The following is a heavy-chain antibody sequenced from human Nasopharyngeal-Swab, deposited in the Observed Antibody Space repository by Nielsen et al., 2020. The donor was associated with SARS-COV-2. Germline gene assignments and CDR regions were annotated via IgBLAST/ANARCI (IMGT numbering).Heavy chain of an antibody. CDR3: AKVARDIVVVPAAMKAYYYYGMDV. V-gene: IGHV3-53*01. Sequence: VRQAPGKGLEWVSVIYSGGSTYYADSVKGRFTISRDNSKNTLYLQMNSLRAEDTAVYYCAKVARDIVVVPAAMKAYYYYGMDVWGQGTTVTVSS. CDR2: IYSGGST. J-gene: IGHJ6*02. D-gene: IGHD2-2*01.